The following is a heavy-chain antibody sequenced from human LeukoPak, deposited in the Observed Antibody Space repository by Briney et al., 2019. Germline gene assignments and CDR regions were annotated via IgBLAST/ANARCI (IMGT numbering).Heavy chain of an antibody. Sequence: GGSLRLSCAASGFTFSSYAMHWVRQASGKGLEYVSAISSNGGSTYYANSVKGRFTISRDNSKNTLYLQMGSLRAEDTAVYYCAREGELGGWQRAAMGAFDIWGQGTMVTVSS. D-gene: IGHD3-10*01. CDR1: GFTFSSYA. CDR2: ISSNGGST. J-gene: IGHJ3*02. CDR3: AREGELGGWQRAAMGAFDI. V-gene: IGHV3-64*01.